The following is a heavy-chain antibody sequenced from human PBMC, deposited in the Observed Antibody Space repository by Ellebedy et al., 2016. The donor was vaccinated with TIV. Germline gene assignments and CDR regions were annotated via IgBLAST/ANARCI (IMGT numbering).Heavy chain of an antibody. CDR3: ARRRHYYDSSGYSEYYFDY. Sequence: SETLSLTCTVSGGSISSSSYYWGWIRQPPGKGLEWIGSIHYSGSTYYNPSLKSRVTISVDTSKNQFSLKLSSVTAADTAVYYCARRRHYYDSSGYSEYYFDYWGQGTLVTVSS. D-gene: IGHD3-22*01. CDR1: GGSISSSSYY. CDR2: IHYSGST. V-gene: IGHV4-39*07. J-gene: IGHJ4*02.